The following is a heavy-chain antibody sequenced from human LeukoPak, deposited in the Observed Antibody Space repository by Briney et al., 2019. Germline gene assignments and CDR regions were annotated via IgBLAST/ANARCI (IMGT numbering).Heavy chain of an antibody. Sequence: TSETLSLTCTVSGGSISSGGYYWSWIRQPPGKGLEWIGYIYHSGSTYYNPSLKSRVTISVDRSKNQFSLKLSSVTAADTAVYYCARGWVIQNWFDPWGQGTLVTVSS. V-gene: IGHV4-30-2*01. CDR1: GGSISSGGYY. CDR3: ARGWVIQNWFDP. D-gene: IGHD3-16*02. J-gene: IGHJ5*02. CDR2: IYHSGST.